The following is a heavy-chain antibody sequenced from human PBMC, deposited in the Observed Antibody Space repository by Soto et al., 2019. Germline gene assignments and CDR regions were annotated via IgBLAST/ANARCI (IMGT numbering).Heavy chain of an antibody. CDR1: GGTFSSYT. CDR2: IIPILGIA. J-gene: IGHJ3*02. V-gene: IGHV1-69*08. D-gene: IGHD2-2*01. CDR3: ARDGYCSSNSCSSGNDAFDI. Sequence: QVQLVQSGAEVKKPGSSVKVSCKASGGTFSSYTISWVRQAPGQGLEWMGRIIPILGIANYAQKFQGRVTITADKATSTAYMEQSSLRSEDTAVYYCARDGYCSSNSCSSGNDAFDIWGQGTMVTVSS.